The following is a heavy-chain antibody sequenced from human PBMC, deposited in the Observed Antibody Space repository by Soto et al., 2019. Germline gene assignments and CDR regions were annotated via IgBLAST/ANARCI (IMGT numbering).Heavy chain of an antibody. J-gene: IGHJ5*02. V-gene: IGHV1-18*01. Sequence: QVQLLQSGAEVKEPGASVKVSCKTSGYTFNTYGINWVRQAPGQGLELMGWISAYDGKTTYAEKFQGRVTMTTDTSMSTTYMELRSLRSDYTAIYYVARDPHEFWTSYWFDPWGHGTPGTVSS. CDR1: GYTFNTYG. CDR2: ISAYDGKT. D-gene: IGHD3-3*01. CDR3: ARDPHEFWTSYWFDP.